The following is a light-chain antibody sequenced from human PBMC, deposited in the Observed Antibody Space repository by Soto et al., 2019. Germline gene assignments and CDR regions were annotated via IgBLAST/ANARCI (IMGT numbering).Light chain of an antibody. CDR2: AAS. J-gene: IGKJ4*01. Sequence: DIQMTQSPSSVSASVGDRVTITCRASQDISTYLAWYQQKPGKAPRLLIFAASSLQSGVPVRFSGSGSGTDFTLTISSLQPEDFAIYYCQQSNIFPLTFGGGTRVEIK. V-gene: IGKV1-12*01. CDR3: QQSNIFPLT. CDR1: QDISTY.